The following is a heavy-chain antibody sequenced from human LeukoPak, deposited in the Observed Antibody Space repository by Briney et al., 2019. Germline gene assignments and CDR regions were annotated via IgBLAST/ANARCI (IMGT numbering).Heavy chain of an antibody. CDR1: GGSISSSNW. CDR2: IYHSGST. D-gene: IGHD2-15*01. Sequence: SGTLSLTCAVSGGSISSSNWWSWVRQPPGKGLEWIGEIYHSGSTNYNPSLKSRVTISVDKSKNQFSLKLSSVTAADTAVYYCARAPPGYCSGGSCLVDYWGQGTLVTVSS. V-gene: IGHV4-4*02. J-gene: IGHJ4*02. CDR3: ARAPPGYCSGGSCLVDY.